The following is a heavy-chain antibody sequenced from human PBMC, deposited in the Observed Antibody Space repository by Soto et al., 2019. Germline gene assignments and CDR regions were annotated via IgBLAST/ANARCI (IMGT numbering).Heavy chain of an antibody. J-gene: IGHJ6*02. Sequence: SGPTLVNPTQTLTLTCTFSGFSLSTSGMCVSWIRQPPGKALEWLARIDWDDDKYYSTSLKTRLTISKDTSKNQVVLTMTNMDPVDTATYYCARIKYYYDSSGYYRDYYYGMDVWGQGTTVTVSS. CDR1: GFSLSTSGMC. CDR2: IDWDDDK. CDR3: ARIKYYYDSSGYYRDYYYGMDV. V-gene: IGHV2-70*11. D-gene: IGHD3-22*01.